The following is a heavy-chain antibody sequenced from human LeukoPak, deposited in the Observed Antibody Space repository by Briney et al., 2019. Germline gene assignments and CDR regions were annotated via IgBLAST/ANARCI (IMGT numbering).Heavy chain of an antibody. CDR3: ANLRAAPTDY. Sequence: GGSPRLSCAASGFTFDDYGMSWVRQAPGKGLEWVSSISSSSSYIYYADSVKGRFTISRDNAKNSLYPQMNSLRAEDTAVYYCANLRAAPTDYWGQGTLVTVSS. V-gene: IGHV3-21*01. CDR2: ISSSSSYI. CDR1: GFTFDDYG. J-gene: IGHJ4*02. D-gene: IGHD6-6*01.